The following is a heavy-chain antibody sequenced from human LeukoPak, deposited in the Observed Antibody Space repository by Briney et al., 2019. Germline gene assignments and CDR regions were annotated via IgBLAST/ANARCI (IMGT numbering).Heavy chain of an antibody. CDR3: ARTIAQYSNSWLYFYYGLDV. D-gene: IGHD6-13*01. J-gene: IGHJ6*02. Sequence: GGSLRLSCAVSGITLSNYGMSWVRQAPGKGLEWVAGISGTGGSTNYADSVKGRFTISRDNSKSTLNLQLNSLRAEDTAVYYCARTIAQYSNSWLYFYYGLDVWGQGTTVTVSS. V-gene: IGHV3-23*01. CDR1: GITLSNYG. CDR2: ISGTGGST.